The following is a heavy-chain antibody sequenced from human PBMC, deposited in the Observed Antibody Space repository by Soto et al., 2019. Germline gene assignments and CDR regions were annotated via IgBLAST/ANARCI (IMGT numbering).Heavy chain of an antibody. V-gene: IGHV1-69*10. CDR1: GGTFSSYT. J-gene: IGHJ6*02. CDR3: ASRRSFYYDMDV. CDR2: VIPGLSIT. Sequence: SVKVSCKASGGTFSSYTISWVRQAPGQGLEWMGGVIPGLSITNYAQKFQDRVTITADESTTTAYMELSSLSSEDTAVYYCASRRSFYYDMDVWGQGAPVTVSS. D-gene: IGHD2-15*01.